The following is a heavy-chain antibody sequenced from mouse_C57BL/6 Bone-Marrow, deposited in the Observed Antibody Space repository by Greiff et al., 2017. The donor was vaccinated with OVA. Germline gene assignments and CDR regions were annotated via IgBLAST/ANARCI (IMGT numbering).Heavy chain of an antibody. V-gene: IGHV1-63*01. CDR2: IYPGGGYT. D-gene: IGHD1-1*01. CDR3: ARRGYYYGSSLDY. Sequence: QVQLQQSGAELVRPGTSVKMSCKASGYTFTNYWIGWAKQRPGHGLEWIGDIYPGGGYTNYNEKFKGKATLTADKSSSTAYMQFSSLTSEDSAIYYCARRGYYYGSSLDYWGQGTTLTVSS. J-gene: IGHJ2*01. CDR1: GYTFTNYW.